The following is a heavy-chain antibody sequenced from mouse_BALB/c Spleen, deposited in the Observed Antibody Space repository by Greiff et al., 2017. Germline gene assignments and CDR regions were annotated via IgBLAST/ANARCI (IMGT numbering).Heavy chain of an antibody. J-gene: IGHJ2*01. D-gene: IGHD2-1*01. V-gene: IGHV1-87*01. CDR3: ARKNYGNLDY. CDR2: IYPGDGDT. Sequence: VQLQQSGAELARPGASVKLSCKASGYTFTSYWMQWVKQRPGQGLEWIGAIYPGDGDTRYTQKFKGKATLTADKSSSTAYMQLSSLASEDSAVYYCARKNYGNLDYWGQGTTLTVSS. CDR1: GYTFTSYW.